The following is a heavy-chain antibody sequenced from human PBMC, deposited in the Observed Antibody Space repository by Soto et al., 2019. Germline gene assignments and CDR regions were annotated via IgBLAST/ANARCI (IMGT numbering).Heavy chain of an antibody. CDR2: ISGSGGST. V-gene: IGHV3-23*01. Sequence: EVQLLESGGGLAQPGGSLRLSCAASGFTFSSYAMSWVRQAPGKGLEWVSTISGSGGSTYYADSVKGRFTISRDNSKNTLYLQMNSLRAEDTAVYYCAKWRYCSGGSCYAPDDYWGQGTLVTVSS. CDR3: AKWRYCSGGSCYAPDDY. D-gene: IGHD2-15*01. CDR1: GFTFSSYA. J-gene: IGHJ4*02.